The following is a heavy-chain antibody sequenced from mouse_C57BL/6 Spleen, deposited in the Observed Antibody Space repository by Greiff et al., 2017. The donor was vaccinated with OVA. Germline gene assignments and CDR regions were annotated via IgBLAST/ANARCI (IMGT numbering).Heavy chain of an antibody. J-gene: IGHJ1*03. D-gene: IGHD1-1*01. CDR1: GFTFSSYG. V-gene: IGHV5-6*01. CDR3: ARLDYGSRRDWYFDV. Sequence: EVQVVESGGDLVKPGGSLKLSCAASGFTFSSYGMSWVRQTPDKRLEWVATISSGGSYTYYPDSVKGRFTISRDNAKNTLYLQMSSLKSEDTAMYYCARLDYGSRRDWYFDVWGTGTTVTVSS. CDR2: ISSGGSYT.